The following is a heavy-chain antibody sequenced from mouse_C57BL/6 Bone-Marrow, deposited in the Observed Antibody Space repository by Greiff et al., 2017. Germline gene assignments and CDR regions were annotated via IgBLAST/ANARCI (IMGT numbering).Heavy chain of an antibody. D-gene: IGHD2-4*01. J-gene: IGHJ4*01. Sequence: EVKLVESGGGLVQPGGSMKLSCVASGFTFSNYWMNWVRQSPEKGLEWVAQIRLKSDNYATHYAESVKGRFTISRDDSKSSVYLQMNNLRAEDTGMYYCTGEGLHYYAMDYWGQGTSVTVSA. CDR1: GFTFSNYW. CDR3: TGEGLHYYAMDY. V-gene: IGHV6-3*01. CDR2: IRLKSDNYAT.